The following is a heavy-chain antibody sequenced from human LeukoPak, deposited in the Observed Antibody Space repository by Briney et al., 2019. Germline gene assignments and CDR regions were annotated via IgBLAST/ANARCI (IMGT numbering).Heavy chain of an antibody. D-gene: IGHD3-3*01. CDR2: ISYDGSNK. J-gene: IGHJ6*02. CDR1: GFTFSSYG. V-gene: IGHV3-30*03. Sequence: GRSLRLSCAASGFTFSSYGMHWVRQAPGKGLEWVAVISYDGSNKYYADSVKGRFTISRDNSKNTLYLQMNSLRAEDTAVYYCARGDQHDFWSGYYAYYYYNYGMDVWGQGTTVTVSS. CDR3: ARGDQHDFWSGYYAYYYYNYGMDV.